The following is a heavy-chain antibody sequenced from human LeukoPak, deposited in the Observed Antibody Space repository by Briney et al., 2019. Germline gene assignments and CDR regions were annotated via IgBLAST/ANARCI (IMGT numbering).Heavy chain of an antibody. D-gene: IGHD3-10*01. V-gene: IGHV1-69-2*01. CDR1: GYTFTDYY. J-gene: IGHJ4*02. CDR2: VDPEDGET. CDR3: ATMGYYYGSGSYYATTNLVDY. Sequence: ASVKISCKVSGYTFTDYYMHWVQQAPGKGLEWMGLVDPEDGETIYAEKFQGRVTITADTSTDTAYMELSSLRSEDTAVYYCATMGYYYGSGSYYATTNLVDYWGRGTLVTVSS.